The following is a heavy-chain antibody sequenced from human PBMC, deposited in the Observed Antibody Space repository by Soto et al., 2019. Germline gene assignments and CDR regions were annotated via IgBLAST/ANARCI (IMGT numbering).Heavy chain of an antibody. CDR2: LVGNGGDK. Sequence: GGSLRLSCAASGFSFSAYAMNGVRQAPGKGLQWVSGLVGNGGDKTYADSVRGRFTVSRDNSMNTLYLQMNSLRPEDTAVYYCAKDPAPGIAVAVTFPNWFDPWGQGTLVTVSS. J-gene: IGHJ5*02. CDR3: AKDPAPGIAVAVTFPNWFDP. CDR1: GFSFSAYA. D-gene: IGHD6-19*01. V-gene: IGHV3-23*01.